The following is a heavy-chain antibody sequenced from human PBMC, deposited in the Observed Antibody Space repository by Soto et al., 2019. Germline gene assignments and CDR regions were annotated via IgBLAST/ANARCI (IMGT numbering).Heavy chain of an antibody. CDR2: IKQDGSEK. CDR1: GFTFSDYY. J-gene: IGHJ6*02. V-gene: IGHV3-7*03. Sequence: LRLSCAASGFTFSDYYMAWVRQAPGKGLEWVANIKQDGSEKYYVDSVKGRFTISRDNAKNSLYLQMNSLRAEDTAVYYCARDPPKSSYYYYGVDVWGQGTTVTVSS. CDR3: ARDPPKSSYYYYGVDV.